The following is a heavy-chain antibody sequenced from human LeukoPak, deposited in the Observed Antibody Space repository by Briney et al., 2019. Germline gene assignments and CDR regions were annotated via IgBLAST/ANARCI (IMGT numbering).Heavy chain of an antibody. V-gene: IGHV3-30*03. CDR3: AIMTTVALEYFQH. D-gene: IGHD4-11*01. J-gene: IGHJ1*01. CDR2: ISFDGSDK. CDR1: GFTFSSYG. Sequence: PGGSLRLSCAASGFTFSSYGIHWVRQAPGKGLEWVAVISFDGSDKYYAGSVRGRFTISRDNSRNTLFLQMNSLRPEDTAMYYCAIMTTVALEYFQHWGQGTLVTV.